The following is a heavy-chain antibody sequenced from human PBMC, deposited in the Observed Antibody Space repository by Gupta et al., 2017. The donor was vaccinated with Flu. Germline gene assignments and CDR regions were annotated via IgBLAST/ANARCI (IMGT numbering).Heavy chain of an antibody. Sequence: EVQLVESGGGLVQPGGSLRLSCAASGFTLSRYDMHWVRQPTGKGLEWVSVIGTAGDTYYPGSVKGRFTISRENAKNSVYLQMNSLRVGDTAVYYCVRALFTYGQISLYYGMDVWGQGTTVTVSS. CDR3: VRALFTYGQISLYYGMDV. J-gene: IGHJ6*02. CDR2: IGTAGDT. V-gene: IGHV3-13*01. D-gene: IGHD3-10*01. CDR1: GFTLSRYD.